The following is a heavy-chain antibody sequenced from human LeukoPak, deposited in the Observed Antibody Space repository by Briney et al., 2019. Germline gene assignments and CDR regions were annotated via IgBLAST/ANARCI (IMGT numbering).Heavy chain of an antibody. J-gene: IGHJ4*02. CDR3: AIPPGLRSPPHSSWLFDY. CDR2: INPNSGGT. Sequence: ASVKVSCKASGYTFTGYYMHWVRQAPGQGLEWVGWINPNSGGTNYAQKSQGRVTMTRDTSISTAYMELSRLRSDDTAVYYCAIPPGLRSPPHSSWLFDYWGQGTLVTVSS. V-gene: IGHV1-2*02. CDR1: GYTFTGYY. D-gene: IGHD6-13*01.